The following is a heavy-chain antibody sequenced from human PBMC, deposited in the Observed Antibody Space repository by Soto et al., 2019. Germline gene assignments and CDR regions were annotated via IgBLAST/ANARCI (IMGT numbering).Heavy chain of an antibody. V-gene: IGHV3-48*03. CDR3: ARGLFGELSPGGIDYFDY. D-gene: IGHD3-10*01. Sequence: GGSLRLSCAASGFTFSSYEMNWVRQAPGKGLEWVSYISGSGNAMFYADSVKGRFTISRDNAKNSLSLQMNSLRAEDTAVYYCARGLFGELSPGGIDYFDYWGLGTLVTVSS. CDR2: ISGSGNAM. CDR1: GFTFSSYE. J-gene: IGHJ4*02.